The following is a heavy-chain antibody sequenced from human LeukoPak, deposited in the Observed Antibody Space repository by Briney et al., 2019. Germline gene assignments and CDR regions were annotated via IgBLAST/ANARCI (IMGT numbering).Heavy chain of an antibody. D-gene: IGHD2-2*01. Sequence: GGSLRLSCAASGFTFSSYSKNWVRQAPGKGLEWVSYISSSSSTIYYADSVKGRFTISRDNAKNSLYLQMNSLRAEDTAVYYCARGPEAKIVVPTKWGQGTLVTVSS. CDR3: ARGPEAKIVVPTK. CDR1: GFTFSSYS. V-gene: IGHV3-48*01. J-gene: IGHJ4*02. CDR2: ISSSSSTI.